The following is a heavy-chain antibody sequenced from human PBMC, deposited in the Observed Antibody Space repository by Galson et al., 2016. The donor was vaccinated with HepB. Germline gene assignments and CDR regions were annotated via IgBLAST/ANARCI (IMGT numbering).Heavy chain of an antibody. CDR2: VSWNSASK. Sequence: SLRLSCAVSGFTFDDYAMHWVRQTPGKGLEWVAGVSWNSASKGYADSVKGRSTISRDNAKNSLYLQMNTLRPEDTALYYCAKDAYGDYDNYVYGMDVWGQGTSVTVSS. CDR3: AKDAYGDYDNYVYGMDV. D-gene: IGHD4-17*01. V-gene: IGHV3-9*01. J-gene: IGHJ6*02. CDR1: GFTFDDYA.